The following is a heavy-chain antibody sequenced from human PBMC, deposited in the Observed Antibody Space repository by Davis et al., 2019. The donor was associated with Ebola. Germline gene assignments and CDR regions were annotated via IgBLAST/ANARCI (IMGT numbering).Heavy chain of an antibody. CDR1: GFTFSSYS. D-gene: IGHD4-17*01. V-gene: IGHV3-48*02. Sequence: PGGSLRLSCAASGFTFSSYSMNWVRQAPGKGLEWVSYISSSSSTIYYADSVKGRFTISRDNAKNSLYLQMNSLRDEDTAVYYCARDEVRARDYGNYWYFDLWGRGTLVTVSS. CDR3: ARDEVRARDYGNYWYFDL. CDR2: ISSSSSTI. J-gene: IGHJ2*01.